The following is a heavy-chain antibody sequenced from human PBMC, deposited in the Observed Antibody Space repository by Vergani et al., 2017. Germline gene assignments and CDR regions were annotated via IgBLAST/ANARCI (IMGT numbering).Heavy chain of an antibody. J-gene: IGHJ4*02. D-gene: IGHD6-19*01. CDR1: GGSISSSSYY. V-gene: IGHV4-39*01. CDR3: ARHGGGIAVAGSGLDY. CDR2: IYYSGST. Sequence: QLQLQESGPGLVKPSETLSLTCTVSGGSISSSSYYWGWIRQPPGKGLEWIGRIYYSGSTYYNPSLKSRVTISVDTSKNQFSLKLSSVTAADTAVYYCARHGGGIAVAGSGLDYWGQGTLVTVSS.